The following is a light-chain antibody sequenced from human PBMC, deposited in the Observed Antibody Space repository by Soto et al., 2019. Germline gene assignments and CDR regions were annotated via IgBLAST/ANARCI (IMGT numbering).Light chain of an antibody. CDR1: QSVSSSF. J-gene: IGKJ1*01. Sequence: EIVLTQSPGTLSLSPGERATLSFRASQSVSSSFLSWYQQKHGQSPRILIYGASGRDTGIPDRFSGSGSGTDFTLTISRLEPEDFEVYYCQQYGSAPRTFGQGTKVDIK. CDR2: GAS. V-gene: IGKV3-20*01. CDR3: QQYGSAPRT.